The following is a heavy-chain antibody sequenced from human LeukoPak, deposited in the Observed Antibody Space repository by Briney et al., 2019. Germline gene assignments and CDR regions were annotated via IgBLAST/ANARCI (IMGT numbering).Heavy chain of an antibody. CDR3: ARWQADY. CDR2: INPNSGGT. J-gene: IGHJ4*02. V-gene: IGHV1-2*02. Sequence: ASVTVSCKASGYTFTGYYMHWVRQAPGQGMEWMGWINPNSGGTNYAQKFQGRVTLTRDTSISTAYMELSRHRSDDTGVYYCARWQADYWGQGTLVTVSS. CDR1: GYTFTGYY.